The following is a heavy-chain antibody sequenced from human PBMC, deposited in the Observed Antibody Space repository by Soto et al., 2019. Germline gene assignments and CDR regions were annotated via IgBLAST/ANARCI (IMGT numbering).Heavy chain of an antibody. CDR3: ARGRYCSGGICYSPYYYYYYMDV. J-gene: IGHJ6*03. V-gene: IGHV3-13*01. CDR1: GFTFSSYD. Sequence: SLRLSCAASGFTFSSYDMHWVRQATGKGLEWVSAIGTAGDTYYPGSVKGRFTISRENAKNSLYLQMNSLRAGDTAVYYCARGRYCSGGICYSPYYYYYYMDVWGKGTTVTGSS. CDR2: IGTAGDT. D-gene: IGHD2-15*01.